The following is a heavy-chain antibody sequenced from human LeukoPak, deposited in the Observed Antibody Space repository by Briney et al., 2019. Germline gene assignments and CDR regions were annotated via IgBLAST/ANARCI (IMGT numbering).Heavy chain of an antibody. V-gene: IGHV5-51*01. D-gene: IGHD2-8*01. Sequence: GESLKISCKGSGYSFTSYWIGWVRQMPGKGLEWMGIIYPDDSDTRYSPSFQGQVTISADKSISTAYLQWSSLKASDTAMYYCATAMLIDYYGMDVWGQGTTVTVSS. CDR3: ATAMLIDYYGMDV. J-gene: IGHJ6*02. CDR2: IYPDDSDT. CDR1: GYSFTSYW.